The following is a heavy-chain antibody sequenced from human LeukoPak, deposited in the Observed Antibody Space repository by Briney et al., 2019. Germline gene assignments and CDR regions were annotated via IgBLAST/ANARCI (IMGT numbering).Heavy chain of an antibody. CDR3: ASRLVYYFDY. D-gene: IGHD3-9*01. CDR2: IYYSGST. CDR1: VGSINSGCYY. Sequence: PSETLSLTCTVSVGSINSGCYYWSWIRQHPGKGLEWIGYIYYSGSTYYNPSLKSRVTISVDTSKNQFSLKLSSVTAADTAVYYCASRLVYYFDYWGQGTLVTVSS. J-gene: IGHJ4*02. V-gene: IGHV4-31*03.